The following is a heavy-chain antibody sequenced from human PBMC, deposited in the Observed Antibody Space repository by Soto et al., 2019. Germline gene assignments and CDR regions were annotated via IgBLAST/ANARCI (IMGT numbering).Heavy chain of an antibody. D-gene: IGHD3-3*01. J-gene: IGHJ5*02. V-gene: IGHV1-3*04. CDR2: INTGNGHT. CDR1: GYTFTAYG. CDR3: ASRGYDFWSGLDP. Sequence: GPSVKVSCKASGYTFTAYGIHWVRQAPGQRLEWMGWINTGNGHTKYSQKFQGRVTITRDTSARTAYMELNSLRSEDTAVYYCASRGYDFWSGLDPWGQGTLVTVS.